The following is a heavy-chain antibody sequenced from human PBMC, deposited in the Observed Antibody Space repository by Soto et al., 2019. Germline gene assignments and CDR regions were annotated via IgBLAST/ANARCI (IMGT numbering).Heavy chain of an antibody. CDR3: AHKGSGLYPLDY. J-gene: IGHJ4*02. V-gene: IGHV2-5*02. D-gene: IGHD3-10*01. CDR2: IYWDDYK. Sequence: QITLKESGPPLVKPTQTLTLTCTFSGFSLSTSGVGVGWIRQPPGKALEWVALIYWDDYKHFSPSLESRLTITKDTSKNLVVLTMTDMDPVDTATYYCAHKGSGLYPLDYWGQGTLVTVSS. CDR1: GFSLSTSGVG.